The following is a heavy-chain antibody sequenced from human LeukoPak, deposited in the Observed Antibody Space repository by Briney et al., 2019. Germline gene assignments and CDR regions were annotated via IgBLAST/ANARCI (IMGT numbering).Heavy chain of an antibody. D-gene: IGHD2-15*01. V-gene: IGHV1-2*04. J-gene: IGHJ6*02. CDR2: INPKSGGT. CDR1: GYTFTGYY. Sequence: ASVKVSCKASGYTFTGYYMHWVRQAPGQGLEWMGWINPKSGGTNYAQKFQGWVTMTRDTSISTAYMELSRLRSDDTAVYYCARGDPYCSGGSCYSTSRYYYYGMVVWGQGTTVTVSS. CDR3: ARGDPYCSGGSCYSTSRYYYYGMVV.